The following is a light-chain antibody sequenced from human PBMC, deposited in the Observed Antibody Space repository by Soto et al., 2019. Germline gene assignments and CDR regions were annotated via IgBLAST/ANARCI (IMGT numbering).Light chain of an antibody. CDR1: NIGEKR. CDR2: YDS. Sequence: SYELTQPPAVSVAPEKTATITCGGNNIGEKRVHWYRQKPGQAPVLLISYDSDRPSGIPERVSGSNSGNTATLTISRGEAGDECDYSCQVWDIMTENDVFGGGTKVTVL. CDR3: QVWDIMTENDV. V-gene: IGLV3-21*04. J-gene: IGLJ1*01.